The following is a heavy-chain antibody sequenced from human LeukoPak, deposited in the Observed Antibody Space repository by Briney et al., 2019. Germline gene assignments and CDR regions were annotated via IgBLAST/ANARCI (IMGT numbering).Heavy chain of an antibody. D-gene: IGHD4-17*01. V-gene: IGHV3-30*18. J-gene: IGHJ4*02. CDR3: AKDGYGHYGEVFDY. CDR2: ISYDGSNK. CDR1: GFTFSSYG. Sequence: GRSLRLSCAASGFTFSSYGMHWVRQAPGKGLEWVAVISYDGSNKYYADSVKGRFTISRDNSKNTLYLQMNSLRAEDTAVYYCAKDGYGHYGEVFDYWGQGTLVTVSS.